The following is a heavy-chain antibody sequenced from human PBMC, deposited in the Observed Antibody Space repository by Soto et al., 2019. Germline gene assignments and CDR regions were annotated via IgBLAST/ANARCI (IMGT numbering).Heavy chain of an antibody. Sequence: EVQLVESGGGLLQPGGSLRLSCAASGFTFSSYWMHWVRQTPGKGLVWVSRINFEGTTIHYADSVKGRFTISRDNAKNTLYLQINSLRAEDTAVYYCARGASGSYKVDYWGQVTLVTVSS. CDR3: ARGASGSYKVDY. CDR1: GFTFSSYW. V-gene: IGHV3-74*01. J-gene: IGHJ4*02. D-gene: IGHD3-10*01. CDR2: INFEGTTI.